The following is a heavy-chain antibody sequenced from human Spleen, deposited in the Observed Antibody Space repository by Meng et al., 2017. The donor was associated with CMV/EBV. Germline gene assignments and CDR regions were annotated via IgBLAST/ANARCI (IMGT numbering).Heavy chain of an antibody. Sequence: GGSLRLSCAASGFTFDDYTMYWVRQAPGKGLEWVSLIIWDGSDTYYVDSVKGRFTISRDNSKNSLYIQMNDLRTEDTAMYYCAKDLDTVPSDAFDIWGRGTMVTVSS. CDR1: GFTFDDYT. CDR2: IIWDGSDT. CDR3: AKDLDTVPSDAFDI. J-gene: IGHJ3*02. D-gene: IGHD1-1*01. V-gene: IGHV3-43*01.